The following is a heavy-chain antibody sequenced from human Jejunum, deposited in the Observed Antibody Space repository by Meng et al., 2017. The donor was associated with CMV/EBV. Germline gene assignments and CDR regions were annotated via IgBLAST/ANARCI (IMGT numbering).Heavy chain of an antibody. CDR3: AKDVDH. CDR1: GFTFSSDG. J-gene: IGHJ4*02. Sequence: VQLVESGGGVSQPGGSLRLSCAASGFTFSSDGMHWVRQAPGRGPEWVAFIEYDGSDKYYADSMKGRFTISRDNSKNTMYLQMTSLKAEDTALYYCAKDVDHWGQGTLVTVSS. CDR2: IEYDGSDK. V-gene: IGHV3-30*02.